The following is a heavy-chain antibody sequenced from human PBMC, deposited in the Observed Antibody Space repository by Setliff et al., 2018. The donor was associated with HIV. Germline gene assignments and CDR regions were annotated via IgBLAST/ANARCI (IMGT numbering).Heavy chain of an antibody. D-gene: IGHD3-22*01. CDR2: ISAYNGNT. J-gene: IGHJ4*02. V-gene: IGHV1-18*01. CDR3: ARFPNPSQIVVIMPPDY. CDR1: GYTFTSYG. Sequence: ASVKVSCKASGYTFTSYGISWVRQAPGQGLEWMGWISAYNGNTNYAQKLQGRVTMTTDTSTSTAYMELRSLKSDDTAVYYCARFPNPSQIVVIMPPDYWGQGTLVTVS.